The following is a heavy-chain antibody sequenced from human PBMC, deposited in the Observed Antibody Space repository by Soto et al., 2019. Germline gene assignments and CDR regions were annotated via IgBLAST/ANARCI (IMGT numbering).Heavy chain of an antibody. CDR2: IIPIFGTA. J-gene: IGHJ3*02. V-gene: IGHV1-69*01. D-gene: IGHD3-10*01. CDR1: GGTFSSYA. Sequence: QVQLVQSGAEVKKPGSSVKVSCKASGGTFSSYAISWVRQAPGQGLEWMGGIIPIFGTANYAQKFQGRVTITADESTSTAYMELSSLRSEDTAVYYCARETGYYYGSGTKAGAFDIWGQGTMVTVSS. CDR3: ARETGYYYGSGTKAGAFDI.